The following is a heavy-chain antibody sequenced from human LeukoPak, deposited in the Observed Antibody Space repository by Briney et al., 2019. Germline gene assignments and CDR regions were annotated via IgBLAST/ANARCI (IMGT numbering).Heavy chain of an antibody. CDR1: GFSFSRYA. D-gene: IGHD1-26*01. CDR3: VKDVGGSYAFDY. CDR2: INDNGGRT. Sequence: GRSLRLSCSASGFSFSRYAMHWVRQAPGNWIEYVSGINDNGGRTNYGDSVKGRFSISRDNSKNTLHLQMSTLRAEDTALYYCVKDVGGSYAFDYWGQGILVTVAS. V-gene: IGHV3-64D*09. J-gene: IGHJ4*02.